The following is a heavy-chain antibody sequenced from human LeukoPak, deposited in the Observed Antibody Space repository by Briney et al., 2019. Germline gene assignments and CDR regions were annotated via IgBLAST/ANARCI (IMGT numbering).Heavy chain of an antibody. Sequence: PSETLSLTCAVYGGSFSGYYRSWIRQPPGKGLEWIGEINHIGSTNYNPSLKSRVTISVDTSKNQFSLKLSSVTAADTAVYYCARGGFPNSSSRAFDIWGQGTMVTVSS. CDR3: ARGGFPNSSSRAFDI. CDR2: INHIGST. D-gene: IGHD6-6*01. CDR1: GGSFSGYY. V-gene: IGHV4-34*01. J-gene: IGHJ3*02.